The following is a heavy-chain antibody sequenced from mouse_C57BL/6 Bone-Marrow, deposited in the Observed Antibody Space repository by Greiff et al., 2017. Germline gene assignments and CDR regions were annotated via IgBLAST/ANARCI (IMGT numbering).Heavy chain of an antibody. CDR1: GFTFSDYG. V-gene: IGHV5-17*01. CDR3: ATPFITSSLGFDV. CDR2: ISSGSSTI. D-gene: IGHD1-1*01. J-gene: IGHJ1*03. Sequence: EVNVVESGGGLVKPGGSLKLSCAAFGFTFSDYGMHWVRQAPEKGLEWVAYISSGSSTIYYADTVKGRFTISRDNAKNTLFLQMTSLRSEDTAMYYCATPFITSSLGFDVWGTGTTVTVSS.